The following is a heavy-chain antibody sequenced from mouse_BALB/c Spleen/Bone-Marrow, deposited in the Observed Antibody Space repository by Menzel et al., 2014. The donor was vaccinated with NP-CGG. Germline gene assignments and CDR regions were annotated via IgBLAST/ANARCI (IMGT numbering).Heavy chain of an antibody. CDR3: VRDGDYRYACFTY. CDR2: ISDGGTYT. D-gene: IGHD2-14*01. Sequence: EVKVEESGGGLVKPGGSLKLSCAAFGFTFSDYYIYWVRQTPEKRLEWVATISDGGTYTYYPDTVKGRFTISRDNAKNNLYLQMNGLKSEDTAMYYCVRDGDYRYACFTYWGQGTLVTVSA. J-gene: IGHJ3*01. V-gene: IGHV5-4*02. CDR1: GFTFSDYY.